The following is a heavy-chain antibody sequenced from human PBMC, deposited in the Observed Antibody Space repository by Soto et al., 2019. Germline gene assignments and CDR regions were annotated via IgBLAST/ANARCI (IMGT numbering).Heavy chain of an antibody. CDR1: GYSFTSYW. J-gene: IGHJ6*02. V-gene: IGHV5-51*01. CDR2: IYPGDSDT. CDR3: ARQSTGGLYYYYYYGMDV. Sequence: LKISCKGSGYSFTSYWIGWVRQMPGKGLEWMGIIYPGDSDTRYSPSFQGQVTISANKSISTAYLQWSSLKASDTAMYYCARQSTGGLYYYYYYGMDVWGQGTTVTVSS. D-gene: IGHD3-10*01.